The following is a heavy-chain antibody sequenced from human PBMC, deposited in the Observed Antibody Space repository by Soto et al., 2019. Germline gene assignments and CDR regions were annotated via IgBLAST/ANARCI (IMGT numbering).Heavy chain of an antibody. Sequence: SETLPLPCTVSGGSTSGHSWLWIRQSPGKGMEWIGHIFYSGSTNYNPSLKSRVTLSADTSKNQFSLRLSSVTAADTAVYYCARVGSSGWSPDYWGQGILGT. V-gene: IGHV4-59*11. CDR2: IFYSGST. J-gene: IGHJ4*02. CDR3: ARVGSSGWSPDY. CDR1: GGSTSGHS. D-gene: IGHD6-19*01.